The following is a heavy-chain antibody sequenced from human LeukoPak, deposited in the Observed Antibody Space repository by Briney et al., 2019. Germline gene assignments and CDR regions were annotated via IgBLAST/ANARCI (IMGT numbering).Heavy chain of an antibody. D-gene: IGHD1-26*01. CDR1: GFTFSSYS. CDR2: ISSSSSTI. J-gene: IGHJ3*02. CDR3: ARGGEVGAQSTFDI. Sequence: GGSLRLSCAASGFTFSSYSMNWVRQAPGKGLEWVSYISSSSSTIYYADSVKGRFTISRDNAKNSLYLQMNSLRAEDTAVYYCARGGEVGAQSTFDIWGQGTMVTVSP. V-gene: IGHV3-48*01.